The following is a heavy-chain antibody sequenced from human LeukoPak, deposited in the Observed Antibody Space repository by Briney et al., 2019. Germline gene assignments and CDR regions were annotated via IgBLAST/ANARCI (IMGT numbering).Heavy chain of an antibody. CDR3: ARNFYETTGFYYDAFDI. D-gene: IGHD3-22*01. CDR2: IRSSGSLI. V-gene: IGHV3-48*04. J-gene: IGHJ3*02. CDR1: GFTFSGYN. Sequence: PGGSLRLSCAASGFTFSGYNMNWVRQAPRKGLEWVAFIRSSGSLIYYAESVKGRFTISRDNSRNSLYLQMNSLRVEDTAVYYCARNFYETTGFYYDAFDIWGQGTAVTVSS.